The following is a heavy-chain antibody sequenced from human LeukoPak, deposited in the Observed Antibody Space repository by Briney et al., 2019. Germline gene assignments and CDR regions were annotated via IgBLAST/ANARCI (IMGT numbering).Heavy chain of an antibody. CDR3: ARLLQVGPTVFDY. J-gene: IGHJ4*02. CDR1: GFSVSSGSHY. D-gene: IGHD1-26*01. Sequence: SETLSFTCTVSGFSVSSGSHYWSWLRQPPGKGLEYIGFIYYTGRTTYNPSLNSIASISTNTSKNNFPLRLSSVTTAATAGDYCARLLQVGPTVFDYWGQGTPVTVSS. CDR2: IYYTGRT. V-gene: IGHV4-61*03.